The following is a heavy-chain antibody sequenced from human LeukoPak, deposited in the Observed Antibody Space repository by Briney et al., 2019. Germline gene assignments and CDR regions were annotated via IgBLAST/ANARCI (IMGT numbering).Heavy chain of an antibody. D-gene: IGHD6-13*01. Sequence: PSETLSLTCTVSGGSISSYYWSRIRQPPGKGLEWIGYIYYSGSTNYNPSLKSRVTISVDTSKNQFSLKLSSVTAADTAVYYCARGDLIAALDYWGQGTLVTVSS. CDR1: GGSISSYY. J-gene: IGHJ4*02. CDR2: IYYSGST. CDR3: ARGDLIAALDY. V-gene: IGHV4-59*01.